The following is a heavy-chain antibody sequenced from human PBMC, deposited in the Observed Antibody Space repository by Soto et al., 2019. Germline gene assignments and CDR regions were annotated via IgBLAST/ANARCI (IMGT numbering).Heavy chain of an antibody. V-gene: IGHV4-39*01. J-gene: IGHJ5*02. Sequence: SETLSLTCTVSGGSISSRGYYWGWIRQPPGKGLEWIGTIYYSGSTYYNPSLKSRVTISVDTSKNQFSLKLSSVTAADTAVYYCPTRNWLDPSGQGTLVTVSS. CDR3: PTRNWLDP. CDR1: GGSISSRGYY. CDR2: IYYSGST.